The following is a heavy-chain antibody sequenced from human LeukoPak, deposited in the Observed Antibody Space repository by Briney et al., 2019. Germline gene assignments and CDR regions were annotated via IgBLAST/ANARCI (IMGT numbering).Heavy chain of an antibody. D-gene: IGHD1-26*01. CDR3: ARDRPTGSYYSIDY. V-gene: IGHV3-33*01. J-gene: IGHJ4*02. CDR2: IWYDGSNK. Sequence: SGRSLRFSYAASGFTFNEFGVHWVRQAPGQGLEWVALIWYDGSNKYYADSVKGRFTISRDNSKNTVYLQMNSLRVEDTAIYYCARDRPTGSYYSIDYWGQGTLATVSS. CDR1: GFTFNEFG.